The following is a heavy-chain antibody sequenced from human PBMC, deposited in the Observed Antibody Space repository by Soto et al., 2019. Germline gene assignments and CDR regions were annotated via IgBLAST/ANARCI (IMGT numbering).Heavy chain of an antibody. CDR2: ISPIFGTA. Sequence: QVQLVQSGAEVKKPGSSVKVSCKASGGTFSSYAISWVRQAPGQGLEWMGGISPIFGTANYAQKFQGRVTITADKSTSTAYMELSSLSSEDRAVYYCAREDNWNFRGSFDYWGQGTLVTVSS. V-gene: IGHV1-69*06. J-gene: IGHJ4*02. D-gene: IGHD1-7*01. CDR1: GGTFSSYA. CDR3: AREDNWNFRGSFDY.